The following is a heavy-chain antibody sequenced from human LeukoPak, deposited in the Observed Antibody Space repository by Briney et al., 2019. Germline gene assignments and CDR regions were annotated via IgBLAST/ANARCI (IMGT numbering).Heavy chain of an antibody. J-gene: IGHJ4*02. Sequence: GASVKVSCKASGYTFTSYAMNWVRQAPGQGLEWMGIINPSGGSTSYAQKFQGRVTMTRDMSTSTVYMELSSLRSEDTAVYYCARAPSLVRGTTVTNDYWGQGTLVTVSS. CDR3: ARAPSLVRGTTVTNDY. V-gene: IGHV1-46*01. D-gene: IGHD4-17*01. CDR2: INPSGGST. CDR1: GYTFTSYA.